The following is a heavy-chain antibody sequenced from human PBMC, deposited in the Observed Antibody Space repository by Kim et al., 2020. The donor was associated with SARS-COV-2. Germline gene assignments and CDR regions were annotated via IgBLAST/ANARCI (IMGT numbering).Heavy chain of an antibody. D-gene: IGHD6-13*01. CDR1: GGSFSGYY. J-gene: IGHJ6*02. Sequence: SETLSLTCAVYGGSFSGYYWSWIRQPPGKGLEWIGEINHSGSTNYNPSLKSRVTISVDTSKNQFSLKLSSVTAADTAVYYCASSQPMYRRIAAAGTGPAYGMDVWGQGTTVTVSS. CDR3: ASSQPMYRRIAAAGTGPAYGMDV. V-gene: IGHV4-34*01. CDR2: INHSGST.